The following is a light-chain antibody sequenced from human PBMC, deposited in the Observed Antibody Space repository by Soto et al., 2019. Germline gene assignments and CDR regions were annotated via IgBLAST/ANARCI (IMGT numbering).Light chain of an antibody. CDR3: QQYSSSPPEFT. V-gene: IGKV3-20*01. J-gene: IGKJ3*01. CDR2: GAS. CDR1: QSISSNY. Sequence: EIVLTQSPGTLSLSPGERTTLSCRASQSISSNYLAWYQQRPGLAPRLLILGASYRATGIPDRFSGSGSGTDFTLTICSLEAEDFVVYSCQQYSSSPPEFTFGPGTRVD.